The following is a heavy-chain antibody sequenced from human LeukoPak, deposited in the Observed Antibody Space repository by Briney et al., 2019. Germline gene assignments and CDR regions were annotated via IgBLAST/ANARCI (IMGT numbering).Heavy chain of an antibody. CDR2: IKQDGSEK. CDR1: GFTFSSSW. CDR3: AREYYGVIFSHYLDV. J-gene: IGHJ6*04. Sequence: GGSLRLSCAASGFTFSSSWMSWVRQAPGKGLEWVANIKQDGSEKYYLDSVKGRFTISRDNANNSLYLQLSSLRVEDTAVYYCAREYYGVIFSHYLDVWGKGTTVTVSS. D-gene: IGHD3-9*01. V-gene: IGHV3-7*01.